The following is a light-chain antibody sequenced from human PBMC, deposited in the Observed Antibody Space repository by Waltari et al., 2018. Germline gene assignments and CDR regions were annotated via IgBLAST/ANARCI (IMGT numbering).Light chain of an antibody. CDR1: DIGRKT. Sequence: SYVLTQPPSVSVAPGKTARITCGGNDIGRKTVHWYPQRPGRAPLLVIYYDSDRPSGIPERLSGSKSGNTATLTISRVEVGDEADYYCQVWDRGAHWVFGGGTKLTVL. CDR3: QVWDRGAHWV. CDR2: YDS. J-gene: IGLJ3*02. V-gene: IGLV3-21*04.